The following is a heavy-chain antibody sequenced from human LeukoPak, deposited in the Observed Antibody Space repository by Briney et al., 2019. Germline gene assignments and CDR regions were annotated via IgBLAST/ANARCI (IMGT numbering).Heavy chain of an antibody. J-gene: IGHJ3*02. D-gene: IGHD3-10*01. V-gene: IGHV4-31*03. CDR3: ARDSSYYGWTCYPHDVFDI. CDR1: DDSITSGSSS. Sequence: SETLSLTCTVSDDSITSGSSSWSWIRHHPGKGLEWIVYIKNSGTTHYNPSLKSRVTMSVDTSKTQFSLKMTSVTAADTAVYYCARDSSYYGWTCYPHDVFDIWGQGTMVTVSS. CDR2: IKNSGTT.